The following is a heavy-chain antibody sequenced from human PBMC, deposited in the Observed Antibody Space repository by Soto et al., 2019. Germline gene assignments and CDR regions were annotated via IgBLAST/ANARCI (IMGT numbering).Heavy chain of an antibody. V-gene: IGHV2-5*02. CDR3: AHRGRGEYGEYNYFDY. J-gene: IGHJ4*02. CDR2: IYWDDDR. CDR1: GFSLSTSGVG. Sequence: SGPTLVNPTQTLTLTCNISGFSLSTSGVGVGWIRQPPGKALEWLALIYWDDDRRYSPSLESRLSITKDTSKNQVVLTLTDMDPVDTGTYYCAHRGRGEYGEYNYFDYWGQGTLVTVSS. D-gene: IGHD5-12*01.